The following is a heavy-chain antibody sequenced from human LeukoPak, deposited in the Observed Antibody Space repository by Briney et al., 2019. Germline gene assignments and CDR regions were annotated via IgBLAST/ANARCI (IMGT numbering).Heavy chain of an antibody. Sequence: SETLSFTCTVSGGSISSSSYYWGWIRQPPGKGLEWIGSIYYSGSTYYNPSLKSRVTISVDTSKNQFSLKLSSVTAADTAVYYCARADDYGDYPRPNWFDPWGQGTLVTVSS. CDR1: GGSISSSSYY. V-gene: IGHV4-39*01. J-gene: IGHJ5*02. CDR3: ARADDYGDYPRPNWFDP. D-gene: IGHD4-17*01. CDR2: IYYSGST.